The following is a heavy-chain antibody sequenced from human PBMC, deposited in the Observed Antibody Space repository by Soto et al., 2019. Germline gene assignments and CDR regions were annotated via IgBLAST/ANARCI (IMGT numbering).Heavy chain of an antibody. J-gene: IGHJ3*02. Sequence: QVQLQESGPGLVKPSETLSLTCTVTGGSISSYYCSWIRQPPGKGLEWIGNIYYTGSTNYNPPLRSRVTRSVDTSKNQFSPKLSSVTAADTAVYYCARHDRGYCTNGVCYDDALDIWGQGTMVTVSS. V-gene: IGHV4-59*08. D-gene: IGHD2-8*01. CDR2: IYYTGST. CDR3: ARHDRGYCTNGVCYDDALDI. CDR1: GGSISSYY.